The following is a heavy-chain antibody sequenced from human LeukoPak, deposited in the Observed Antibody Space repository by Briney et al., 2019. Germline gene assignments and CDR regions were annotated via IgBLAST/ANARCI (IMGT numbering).Heavy chain of an antibody. CDR3: ASRAGDYDFWSGYYFDY. Sequence: SETLSLTCAVYGGSFSGYYWSWIRQPPGKGLGWIGEVNHSGSTNYNPSLKSRVTISVDTSKNQFSLKLSSVTAADTAVYYCASRAGDYDFWSGYYFDYWGQGTLVTVSS. CDR2: VNHSGST. CDR1: GGSFSGYY. D-gene: IGHD3-3*01. V-gene: IGHV4-34*01. J-gene: IGHJ4*02.